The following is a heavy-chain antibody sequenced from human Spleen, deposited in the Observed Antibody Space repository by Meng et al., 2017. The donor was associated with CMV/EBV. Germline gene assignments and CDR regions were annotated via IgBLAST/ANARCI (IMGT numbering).Heavy chain of an antibody. CDR3: ARGPYYYDSSRMDV. V-gene: IGHV4-34*01. D-gene: IGHD3-22*01. Sequence: GSLRLSCAVYGGSFSGYYWSWVRQPPGKGLEWIGEINRSGSTNYNPSLKSRVTISVDTSKNQFSLKLSPVTAADTAVYYCARGPYYYDSSRMDVWGQGTTVTVSS. CDR2: INRSGST. CDR1: GGSFSGYY. J-gene: IGHJ6*02.